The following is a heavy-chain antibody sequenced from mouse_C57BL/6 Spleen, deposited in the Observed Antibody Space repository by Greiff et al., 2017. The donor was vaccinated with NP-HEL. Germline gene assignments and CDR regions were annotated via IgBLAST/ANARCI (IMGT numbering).Heavy chain of an antibody. Sequence: QVQLQQPGAELVKPGASVKLSCKASGYTFTSYWMQWVKQRPGQGLEWIGEIDPSDSYTNYNQKFKGKATLTVDTSSSTAYMQLSSLTSEDSAVYYCARDLYGSSYGFDYWGQGTTLTVSS. D-gene: IGHD1-1*01. CDR2: IDPSDSYT. CDR1: GYTFTSYW. J-gene: IGHJ2*01. V-gene: IGHV1-50*01. CDR3: ARDLYGSSYGFDY.